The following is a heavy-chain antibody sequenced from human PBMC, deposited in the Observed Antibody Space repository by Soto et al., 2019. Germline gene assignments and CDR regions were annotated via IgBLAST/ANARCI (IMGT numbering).Heavy chain of an antibody. CDR2: IWYDGSNK. CDR3: GGDGDLAGGTPPKNYAMDV. D-gene: IGHD3-10*01. V-gene: IGHV3-33*01. J-gene: IGHJ6*02. Sequence: PGGSLRLSCAASGFTFSNYGMHWVRQAPGKGLEWVAVIWYDGSNKYYAASRMGGLSTSRDNSKNKLYLQMQRLRAEDTAVYYCGGDGDLAGGTPPKNYAMDVWGQGATVTASS. CDR1: GFTFSNYG.